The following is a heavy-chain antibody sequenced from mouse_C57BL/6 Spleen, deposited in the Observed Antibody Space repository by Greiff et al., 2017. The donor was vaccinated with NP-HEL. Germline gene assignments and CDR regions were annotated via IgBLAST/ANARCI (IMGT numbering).Heavy chain of an antibody. Sequence: VQLQQPGTELVKPGASVKLSCKASGYTFTSYWMHWVKQRPGQGLEWIGNTNPSNGGTNYNEKFKSKATLTVDKSSSTAYMQLSSLTSEDSAVYYCAREGPITTVVDYAMDYWGQGTSVTVSS. CDR3: AREGPITTVVDYAMDY. CDR1: GYTFTSYW. V-gene: IGHV1-53*01. CDR2: TNPSNGGT. D-gene: IGHD1-1*01. J-gene: IGHJ4*01.